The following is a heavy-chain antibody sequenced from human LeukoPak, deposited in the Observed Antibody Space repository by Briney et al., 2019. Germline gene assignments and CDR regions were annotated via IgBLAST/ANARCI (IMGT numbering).Heavy chain of an antibody. CDR3: VTTWGAHYWYFDL. CDR1: GFTFSSYS. J-gene: IGHJ2*01. Sequence: GGSLRLSCAASGFTFSSYSMNWVRQAPGKGLEWVSSITSSNNYIYYADSMKGRFTISRDNAKNSLYLQMNSPRAEDTAVYYCVTTWGAHYWYFDLWGRGALVTVSS. CDR2: ITSSNNYI. D-gene: IGHD1-26*01. V-gene: IGHV3-21*01.